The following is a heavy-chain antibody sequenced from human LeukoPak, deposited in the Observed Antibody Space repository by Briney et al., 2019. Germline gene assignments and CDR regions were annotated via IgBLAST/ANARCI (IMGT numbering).Heavy chain of an antibody. Sequence: ASVKVSCKASGYRSSRYGISWVRQAPGQGPEWVGWVSVFNGDTKYAQQFQGRVTVTTEISTDTAYMELSSLRSDDTGVYYCARGHGYYYYMDVWGKGTTVIVSS. CDR3: ARGHGYYYYMDV. CDR2: VSVFNGDT. J-gene: IGHJ6*03. V-gene: IGHV1-18*01. CDR1: GYRSSRYG.